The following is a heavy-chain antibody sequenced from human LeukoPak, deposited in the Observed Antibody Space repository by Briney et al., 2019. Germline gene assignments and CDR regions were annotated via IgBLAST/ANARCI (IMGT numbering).Heavy chain of an antibody. Sequence: GGSLRLSCAGSGFVFSSFWMHWVRQAPGEGLEWVADIKEDGSEKYYMDSVKGRFTISRDNAKNSLYLQMNSLKAEDTAVYYCAKDNGGGGFDYWGQGTLVTVSS. J-gene: IGHJ4*02. CDR3: AKDNGGGGFDY. V-gene: IGHV3-7*03. CDR1: GFVFSSFW. D-gene: IGHD3-16*01. CDR2: IKEDGSEK.